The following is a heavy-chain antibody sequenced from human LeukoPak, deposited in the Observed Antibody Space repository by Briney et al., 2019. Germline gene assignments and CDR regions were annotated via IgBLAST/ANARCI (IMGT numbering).Heavy chain of an antibody. D-gene: IGHD1-1*01. Sequence: QPGGSLRLSCAASGFTFDDYALHWVRQAPGKGLEWVSLISWDGGSTYYADSVKGRFTISRDNSRNSLYLQMNSLRAEDTALYYCTKAPQGGEPEYFQHWGQGTLVTVSS. V-gene: IGHV3-43D*04. J-gene: IGHJ1*01. CDR1: GFTFDDYA. CDR3: TKAPQGGEPEYFQH. CDR2: ISWDGGST.